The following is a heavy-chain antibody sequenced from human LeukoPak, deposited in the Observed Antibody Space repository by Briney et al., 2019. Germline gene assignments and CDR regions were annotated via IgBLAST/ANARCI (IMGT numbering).Heavy chain of an antibody. CDR1: GFTFSSYG. Sequence: TGGSLRLSCAASGFTFSSYGMHWVRQAPGKGLEWVAFIRYDGSNKYYADSVKGRFTISRDNSKNTLYLQMNSLRAEDTAVYYRAKRGYCSSTSCYLSVGYYYYYMDVWGKGTTVTISS. CDR2: IRYDGSNK. V-gene: IGHV3-30*02. D-gene: IGHD2-2*01. CDR3: AKRGYCSSTSCYLSVGYYYYYMDV. J-gene: IGHJ6*03.